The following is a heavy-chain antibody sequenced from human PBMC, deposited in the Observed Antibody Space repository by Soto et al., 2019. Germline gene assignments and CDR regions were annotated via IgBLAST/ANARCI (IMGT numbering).Heavy chain of an antibody. Sequence: QVQLQESGPGLVKPSETLSLTCTVSGGSISSYYWSWIRQPPGKGLEWIGYSYYSGSTNYNPSLKSRVTISVDTSKNQFSLKLSSVTAADTAVYYCARDSYYYGSGSLVYWGQGTLVTVSS. J-gene: IGHJ4*02. CDR1: GGSISSYY. CDR3: ARDSYYYGSGSLVY. D-gene: IGHD3-10*01. V-gene: IGHV4-59*01. CDR2: SYYSGST.